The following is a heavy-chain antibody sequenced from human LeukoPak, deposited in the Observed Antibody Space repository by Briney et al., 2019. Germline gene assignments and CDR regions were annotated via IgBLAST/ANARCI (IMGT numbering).Heavy chain of an antibody. D-gene: IGHD3-16*01. J-gene: IGHJ4*02. Sequence: GGSLRLSCAASGFTFSNVWMSWVRQVPGKGLEWVGRIISISGGGTSDYPATVKGRFTISRDDSKNTVYLQMNSLKTEDTAVYYCTTHRGEWVLDSWGQGTLVTVSS. CDR1: GFTFSNVW. V-gene: IGHV3-15*01. CDR2: IISISGGGTS. CDR3: TTHRGEWVLDS.